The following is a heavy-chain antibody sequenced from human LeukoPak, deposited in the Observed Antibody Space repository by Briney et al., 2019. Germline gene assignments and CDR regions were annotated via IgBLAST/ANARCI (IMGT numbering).Heavy chain of an antibody. CDR1: GYTFTGYY. Sequence: ASVKVSCKASGYTFTGYYMHWVRQAPGQGLEWMGWVNPNSGGTNYAQKFQGRVTMTRDTSISTAYMELSRPRSDDTAVYYCARGPSLFGYGGNPRFDYWGQGTLVTVSS. CDR2: VNPNSGGT. D-gene: IGHD4-23*01. CDR3: ARGPSLFGYGGNPRFDY. J-gene: IGHJ4*02. V-gene: IGHV1-2*02.